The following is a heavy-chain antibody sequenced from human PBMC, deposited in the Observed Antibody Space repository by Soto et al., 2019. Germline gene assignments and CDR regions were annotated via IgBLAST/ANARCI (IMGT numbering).Heavy chain of an antibody. D-gene: IGHD1-1*01. CDR1: GGSISSGGYY. Sequence: QVQLQESGPGLVKPSQTLSLTCTVSGGSISSGGYYWSWIRQHPGKGLEWIGYIYYSGSTYYNPSLKSRVTISVDTSKNQFSRKLSSVTAADTAVDYCARYNWNDWSVFDYWGQGTLVTVSS. CDR3: ARYNWNDWSVFDY. CDR2: IYYSGST. V-gene: IGHV4-31*03. J-gene: IGHJ4*02.